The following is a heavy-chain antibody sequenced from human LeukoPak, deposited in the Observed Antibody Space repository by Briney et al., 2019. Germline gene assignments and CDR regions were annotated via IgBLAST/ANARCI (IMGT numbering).Heavy chain of an antibody. CDR3: AKGIDGGLDP. D-gene: IGHD2-15*01. V-gene: IGHV3-30*18. Sequence: PGGSLRLSCAASGFTFSSYSMNWVRQAPGKGLVWVAVISYDGTNKYYADSVKGRFTISRDNSKNTLYLQMNSLRAEDTAVYYCAKGIDGGLDPWGQGTLVTVSS. CDR1: GFTFSSYS. CDR2: ISYDGTNK. J-gene: IGHJ5*02.